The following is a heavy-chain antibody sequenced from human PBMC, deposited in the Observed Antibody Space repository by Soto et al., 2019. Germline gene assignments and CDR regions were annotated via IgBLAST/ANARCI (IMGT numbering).Heavy chain of an antibody. J-gene: IGHJ4*02. CDR1: GFIFSDDW. CDR3: STYDHIWGSHRYRWAY. V-gene: IGHV3-15*01. D-gene: IGHD3-16*02. Sequence: EVQLVESGGGLVKPGGSLRLSCAASGFIFSDDWMSWVRQAPGKGLEWVARIKSKTDGGTTDYAATVEGRFTISRDDSKKTVFLQMTSLKIEDTAVYYCSTYDHIWGSHRYRWAYWCQGTLVTVSS. CDR2: IKSKTDGGTT.